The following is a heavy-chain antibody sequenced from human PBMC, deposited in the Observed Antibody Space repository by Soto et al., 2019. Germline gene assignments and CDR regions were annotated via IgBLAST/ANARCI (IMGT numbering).Heavy chain of an antibody. D-gene: IGHD5-12*01. J-gene: IGHJ4*02. Sequence: QVQLQVSGPGLVKPSATLSLSCTVSTGSTNSFYWRWIRHPPGKGLQWLGYFFYTGSTNHNPSLKSRVTISLDMSSNQFSLRLSSVTAADTAMYYCARSRDGYNLNPIDQWGQGLLVTVSS. CDR3: ARSRDGYNLNPIDQ. CDR2: FFYTGST. V-gene: IGHV4-59*01. CDR1: TGSTNSFY.